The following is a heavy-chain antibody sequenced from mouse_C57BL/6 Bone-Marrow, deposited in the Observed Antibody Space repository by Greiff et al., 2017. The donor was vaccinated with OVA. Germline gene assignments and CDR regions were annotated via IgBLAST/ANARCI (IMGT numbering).Heavy chain of an antibody. Sequence: EVHLVESGGGLVQPGGSLKLSCAASGFTFSDYGMAWVRQAPRQGPEWVAFISNLAYSIYYADTVPGRFTISRENAKNTLYLERSSLRSEDTAMYYGARHDGSSYNFAYWGQGTRVTVSA. CDR2: ISNLAYSI. V-gene: IGHV5-15*01. CDR1: GFTFSDYG. J-gene: IGHJ3*01. D-gene: IGHD1-1*01. CDR3: ARHDGSSYNFAY.